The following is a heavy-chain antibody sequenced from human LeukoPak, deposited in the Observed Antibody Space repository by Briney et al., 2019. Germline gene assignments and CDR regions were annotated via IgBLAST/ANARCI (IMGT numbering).Heavy chain of an antibody. D-gene: IGHD2-8*01. J-gene: IGHJ4*02. V-gene: IGHV3-21*01. Sequence: GGSLRLSCAASGFTFSSYSMNWVRQAPGKGLEWVSSISSSSSYIYYADSVKGRFTISRDNAKNSLYLQMNSLRAEDTALYYRARHKLYYDSFDYWGQGTLVTVSS. CDR2: ISSSSSYI. CDR1: GFTFSSYS. CDR3: ARHKLYYDSFDY.